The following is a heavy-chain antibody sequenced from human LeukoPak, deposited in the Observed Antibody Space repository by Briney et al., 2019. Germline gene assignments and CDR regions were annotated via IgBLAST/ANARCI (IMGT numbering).Heavy chain of an antibody. D-gene: IGHD5-18*01. CDR3: ARYRGGYSYGWEYYYYYMDV. J-gene: IGHJ6*03. CDR2: IYYSGST. Sequence: SETLALICTVSGGSISSYYWSWIRHPPAKGLEWIGNIYYSGSTNYNPSLKSRVTISVDTSKNQFSLKLSSVTAADTAVYYCARYRGGYSYGWEYYYYYMDVWGKGTTVTISS. CDR1: GGSISSYY. V-gene: IGHV4-59*01.